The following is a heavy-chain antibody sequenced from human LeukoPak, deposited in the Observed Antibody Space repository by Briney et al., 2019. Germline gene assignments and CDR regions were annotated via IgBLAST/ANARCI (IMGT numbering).Heavy chain of an antibody. D-gene: IGHD3-10*01. CDR3: AKDSKRWKTYYYEAGSYYFDY. Sequence: GRSLRLSCAASGFTFSSYAMSWVRQAPGKGLEWVSAISGSGGSTYYADSVKGRFTISRDNAKNSLYLQMNSLRPEDTAVYYCAKDSKRWKTYYYEAGSYYFDYWGQGTRVTVSS. CDR1: GFTFSSYA. J-gene: IGHJ4*02. CDR2: ISGSGGST. V-gene: IGHV3-23*01.